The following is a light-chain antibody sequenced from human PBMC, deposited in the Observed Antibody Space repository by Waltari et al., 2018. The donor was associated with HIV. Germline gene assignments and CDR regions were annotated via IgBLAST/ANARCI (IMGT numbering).Light chain of an antibody. CDR1: SSTIGNNF. CDR2: DTN. J-gene: IGLJ3*02. CDR3: GTWDNNLSAFWV. V-gene: IGLV1-51*01. Sequence: QSVLTQPPSVSAAPGQKVTISCSGSSSTIGNNFVSWYQQPPATAPKLLIYDTNKRPSGIPDRFSASKSGTSATLSITGLQTGDEAVYYCGTWDNNLSAFWVFGGGTKVTVL.